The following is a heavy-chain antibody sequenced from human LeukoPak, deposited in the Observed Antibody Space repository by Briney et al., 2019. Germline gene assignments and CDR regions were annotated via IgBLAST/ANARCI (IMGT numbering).Heavy chain of an antibody. J-gene: IGHJ3*02. V-gene: IGHV4-39*01. CDR2: IYYSGST. D-gene: IGHD4-23*01. CDR3: ANTLNDCGGAFDI. CDR1: GGSISSSSYY. Sequence: SETLSLTCTVSGGSISSSSYYWGWIRQPPGKGLEWIGSIYYSGSTYYNPSLKSRVTISVDTSKNQFSLKLSSVTAADTAVYYCANTLNDCGGAFDIWGQGTMVTVSS.